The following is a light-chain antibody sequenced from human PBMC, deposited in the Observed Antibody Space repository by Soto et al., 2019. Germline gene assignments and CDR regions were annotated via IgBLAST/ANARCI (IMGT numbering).Light chain of an antibody. V-gene: IGKV2-30*01. CDR2: KVS. Sequence: DVLMTQSPLSLPVTLGQPASISCRSSQSLVDSDGNTYLNWFQQRPGQSPRRLIYKVSNRDSGGPDRFSGSGSGTDFTLKISRVEAEDVGVYYCMQGTYWRWTFGQGTKVEIK. CDR3: MQGTYWRWT. CDR1: QSLVDSDGNTY. J-gene: IGKJ1*01.